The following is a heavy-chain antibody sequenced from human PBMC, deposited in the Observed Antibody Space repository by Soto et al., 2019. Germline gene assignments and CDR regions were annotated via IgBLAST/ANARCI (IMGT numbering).Heavy chain of an antibody. CDR3: ARVFNNWNDFPFRWYFAL. Sequence: GSLRLSCAASGFTVNSNYMSWIRQAPGKGLEWVSVIYSGGSTYYADSVKGRFTISRHNSKNTLYLQMNSLRAEDTAVYYCARVFNNWNDFPFRWYFALSGRCTLVLVSS. J-gene: IGHJ2*01. CDR1: GFTVNSNY. D-gene: IGHD1-20*01. CDR2: IYSGGST. V-gene: IGHV3-53*04.